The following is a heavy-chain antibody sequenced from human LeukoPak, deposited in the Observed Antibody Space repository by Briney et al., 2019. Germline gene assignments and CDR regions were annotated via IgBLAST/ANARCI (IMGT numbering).Heavy chain of an antibody. J-gene: IGHJ4*02. V-gene: IGHV3-23*01. CDR3: AKAYNYDSSGYYFPNFDY. CDR2: ISGSGGST. D-gene: IGHD3-22*01. CDR1: GFTFSSYA. Sequence: GGSLRLSCAASGFTFSSYAMSWPPQAPGKGLEWVSAISGSGGSTYYADSVKGRFTISRDNSKNTLYLQMNSLRAEDTAVYYCAKAYNYDSSGYYFPNFDYWGQGTLVTVSS.